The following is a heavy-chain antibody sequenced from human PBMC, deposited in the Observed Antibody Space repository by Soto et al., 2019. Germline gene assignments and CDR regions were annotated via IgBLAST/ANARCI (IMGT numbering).Heavy chain of an antibody. J-gene: IGHJ5*02. CDR1: GFTFSSYA. Sequence: GGSLRLSCAASGFTFSSYAMSWVRQAPGKGLEWVSAISGSGGSTYYADSVKGRFTISRDNSKNTLYLQMNSLRAEDTAVYYCAKDHKADHYIWGSYRYTRWFDPWGQGTLVTVSS. V-gene: IGHV3-23*01. CDR2: ISGSGGST. CDR3: AKDHKADHYIWGSYRYTRWFDP. D-gene: IGHD3-16*02.